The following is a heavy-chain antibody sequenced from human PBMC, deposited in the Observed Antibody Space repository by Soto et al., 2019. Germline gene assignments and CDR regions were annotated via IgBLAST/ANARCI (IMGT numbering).Heavy chain of an antibody. CDR3: TRATAVSFDY. Sequence: GGSLRLSCVASGFTFSSYWIHWVRQAPGKGLVWVSRVNPDASSTSYADSVKGRFTISRDNTQNTLYLQMNSLRAEDTAVYYCTRATAVSFDYWGQGALVTVSS. D-gene: IGHD2-2*01. CDR2: VNPDASST. CDR1: GFTFSSYW. J-gene: IGHJ4*02. V-gene: IGHV3-74*01.